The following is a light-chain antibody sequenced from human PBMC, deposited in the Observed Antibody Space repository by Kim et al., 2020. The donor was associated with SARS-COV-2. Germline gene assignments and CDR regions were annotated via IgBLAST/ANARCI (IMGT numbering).Light chain of an antibody. J-gene: IGKJ1*01. Sequence: VAPGERATLASRASQSVSRNLAWYQQKPGQAARLLIYGESTRATGIPARFSGSGSGTEFTLTISSLQSEDFAVYYCQQNNNWPPWTFGQGTKVDIK. CDR1: QSVSRN. CDR2: GES. V-gene: IGKV3-15*01. CDR3: QQNNNWPPWT.